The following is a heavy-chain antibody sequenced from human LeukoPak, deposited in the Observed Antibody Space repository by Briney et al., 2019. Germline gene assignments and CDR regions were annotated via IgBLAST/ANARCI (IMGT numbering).Heavy chain of an antibody. V-gene: IGHV1-3*01. J-gene: IGHJ4*02. D-gene: IGHD3-10*01. Sequence: GASVKVSCKTSGYTFTTYPIHWVRQAPGQGLEWMAWINVGNGNTKYSQNFQGRLTITTDTSASTAYMELSSLRSEDTALYFCARDLIVYGSGSYFDYWGQGTLVTVSS. CDR2: INVGNGNT. CDR1: GYTFTTYP. CDR3: ARDLIVYGSGSYFDY.